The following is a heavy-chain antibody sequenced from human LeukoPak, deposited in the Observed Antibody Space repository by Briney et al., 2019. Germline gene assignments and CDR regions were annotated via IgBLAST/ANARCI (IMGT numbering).Heavy chain of an antibody. Sequence: SETLSLTCTVSGGSISSYYWSWIRQPPGKGLEWIGYIYYSGSTNYNPSLKSRVTISVDTSKNQFSLKLSSVTAADTAVYYCARDLGVAAATDNWYFDLWGRGTLATVSS. J-gene: IGHJ2*01. V-gene: IGHV4-59*01. CDR1: GGSISSYY. CDR2: IYYSGST. CDR3: ARDLGVAAATDNWYFDL. D-gene: IGHD6-13*01.